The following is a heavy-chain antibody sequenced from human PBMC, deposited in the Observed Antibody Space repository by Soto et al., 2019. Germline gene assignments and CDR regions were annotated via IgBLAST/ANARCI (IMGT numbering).Heavy chain of an antibody. J-gene: IGHJ3*02. Sequence: PGGSLRLSCAASGFTFSSYWMHWVRQAPGKGLVWVSRITSDGSSTSYAGSVKGRFTISRDNAKNTLYLQMNSLRAEDTAVYYCARGITRNAFDIWGQGTMVTVSS. CDR1: GFTFSSYW. CDR3: ARGITRNAFDI. CDR2: ITSDGSST. D-gene: IGHD3-10*01. V-gene: IGHV3-74*01.